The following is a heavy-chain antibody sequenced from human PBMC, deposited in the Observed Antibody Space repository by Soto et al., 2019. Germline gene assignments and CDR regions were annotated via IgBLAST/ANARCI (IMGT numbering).Heavy chain of an antibody. CDR2: ISGGGDTT. J-gene: IGHJ4*02. CDR1: GFTFNNYA. Sequence: EVQLLESGGGLVQPGGYLRLSCAASGFTFNNYAMTWVRQAPGKGREWVSAISGGGDTTSYADSVKGRFPVSRDGSKNTLYLQMSSLRAEDTALYYCAKGRGGSGSLTPRVDFWGQGTLVTVSS. CDR3: AKGRGGSGSLTPRVDF. V-gene: IGHV3-23*01. D-gene: IGHD3-10*01.